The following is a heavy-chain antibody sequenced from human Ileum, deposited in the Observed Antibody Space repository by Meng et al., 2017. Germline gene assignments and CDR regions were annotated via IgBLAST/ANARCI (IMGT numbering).Heavy chain of an antibody. J-gene: IGHJ4*02. CDR1: GDSVLSSCCY. Sequence: QVPLQESRPRLVRASETLSLTCTVSGDSVLSSCCYWSWIRQSAGKGLEWIGYVYYNGVTNYNPSLRSRIATSIDTSKNQFSLKLSSVTAADTALYYCTRERSWSDFGYFDDWGRGTLVTVAS. V-gene: IGHV4-61*01. CDR2: VYYNGVT. CDR3: TRERSWSDFGYFDD. D-gene: IGHD1-26*01.